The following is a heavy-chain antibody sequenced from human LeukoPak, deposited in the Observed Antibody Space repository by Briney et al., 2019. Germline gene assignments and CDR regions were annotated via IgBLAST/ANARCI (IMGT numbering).Heavy chain of an antibody. CDR3: AKGFEYSSSSPFDY. CDR2: INGDGSTS. Sequence: GGSLRLSCAASGFTFYSYWMHWVRQAPGKGLVWVSCINGDGSTSNYADSVKGRFTISRDNAKNTLYLQMNSLRAEDMALYYCAKGFEYSSSSPFDYWGQGTLVTVSS. J-gene: IGHJ4*02. V-gene: IGHV3-74*01. D-gene: IGHD6-6*01. CDR1: GFTFYSYW.